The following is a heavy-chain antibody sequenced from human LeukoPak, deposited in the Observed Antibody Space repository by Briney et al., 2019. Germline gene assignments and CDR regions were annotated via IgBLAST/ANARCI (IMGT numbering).Heavy chain of an antibody. D-gene: IGHD6-19*01. CDR3: ARGLAVAGDGSWFDP. Sequence: GGSLRLSCAASGFTFSSYEMNWVRQAPGKGLEWVSYISSSGSTIYYADSVKGRFTISRDNAKNSLYLQMNSLRAEDTAVYYCARGLAVAGDGSWFDPWGQGTLVTASS. CDR2: ISSSGSTI. CDR1: GFTFSSYE. J-gene: IGHJ5*02. V-gene: IGHV3-48*03.